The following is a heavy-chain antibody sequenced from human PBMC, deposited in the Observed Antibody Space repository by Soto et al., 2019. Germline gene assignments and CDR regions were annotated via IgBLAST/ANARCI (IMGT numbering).Heavy chain of an antibody. Sequence: QLQLQESGPGLVKPSETLSLTCTVYGGSVSSSSNFWGWIRQPPGTGLQWFGSIYYSGSTYYNPSLKNRVTISVVTCKNPFSLRLTSVTAEDTAVYYCARTYSGYDPGDIWGQGTMVTVSS. V-gene: IGHV4-39*01. J-gene: IGHJ3*02. CDR3: ARTYSGYDPGDI. CDR1: GGSVSSSSNF. CDR2: IYYSGST. D-gene: IGHD5-12*01.